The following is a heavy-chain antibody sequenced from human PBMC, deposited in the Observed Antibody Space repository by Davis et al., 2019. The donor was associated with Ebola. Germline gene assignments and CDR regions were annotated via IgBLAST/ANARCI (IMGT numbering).Heavy chain of an antibody. V-gene: IGHV3-30*18. CDR2: ISYDGSNK. J-gene: IGHJ5*02. CDR1: GFTFSSHG. CDR3: AKGDKADP. Sequence: PGGSLRLSCAASGFTFSSHGMHWVRQAPGKGLEWVAVISYDGSNKYYADSVKGRFTISRDNSKNTLYLQMNSLRAEDTAVYYCAKGDKADPWGQGTLVTVSS.